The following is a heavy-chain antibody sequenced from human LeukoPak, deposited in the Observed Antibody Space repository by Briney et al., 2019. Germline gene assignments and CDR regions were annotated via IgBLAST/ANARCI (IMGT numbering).Heavy chain of an antibody. Sequence: GGSLRLSCAASGFTFSSYAMSWVRQAPGKGLEWVSAISGSGGSTYYADSVKGRFTISRDNSKNTLYLQMNSLRAEDTAVYYCAKEGTIFGVVTTGDYFDYWGQGTLVTVSS. CDR1: GFTFSSYA. CDR2: ISGSGGST. CDR3: AKEGTIFGVVTTGDYFDY. D-gene: IGHD3-3*01. J-gene: IGHJ4*02. V-gene: IGHV3-23*01.